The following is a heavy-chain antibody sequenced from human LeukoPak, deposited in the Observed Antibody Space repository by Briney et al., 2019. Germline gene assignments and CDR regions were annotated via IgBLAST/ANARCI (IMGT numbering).Heavy chain of an antibody. D-gene: IGHD4-17*01. J-gene: IGHJ4*02. Sequence: SETLSLTCTVSGGSISSSSYYWGWIRQPPGKGLGWIGSIYYSGSTYYNPSLKSRVTISVDTSKNQFSLKLSSVTAADTAVYYCARRGLGTVTAEFDYWGQGTLVTVSS. CDR3: ARRGLGTVTAEFDY. CDR1: GGSISSSSYY. V-gene: IGHV4-39*01. CDR2: IYYSGST.